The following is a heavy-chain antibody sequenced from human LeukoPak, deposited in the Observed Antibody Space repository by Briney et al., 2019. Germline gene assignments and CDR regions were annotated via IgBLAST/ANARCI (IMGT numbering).Heavy chain of an antibody. CDR2: IYYSGTT. J-gene: IGHJ6*03. CDR3: AREFSSSKIYYYYHMDV. D-gene: IGHD6-6*01. Sequence: PSETLSLTCSVSGGSISSYYWNWIRQPPGKGLEWIGYIYYSGTTNYNTSLQSRVTISVDTSKNQFSVKLRSVTAADTAVYYCAREFSSSKIYYYYHMDVWGKGTTVTVSS. V-gene: IGHV4-59*01. CDR1: GGSISSYY.